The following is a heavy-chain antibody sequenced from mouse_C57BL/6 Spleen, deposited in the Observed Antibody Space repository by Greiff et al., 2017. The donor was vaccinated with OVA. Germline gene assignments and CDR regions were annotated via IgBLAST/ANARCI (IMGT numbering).Heavy chain of an antibody. CDR3: ARERRPYYAMDY. CDR1: GYTFTSYW. CDR2: IYPGSGST. Sequence: VQLQQPGAELVKPGASVKMSCKASGYTFTSYWITWVKQRPGQGLEWIGDIYPGSGSTNYNEKFKSKATLTVDTSSSTAYMQRSSLTSEDSAVYYCARERRPYYAMDYWGQGTSVTVSS. J-gene: IGHJ4*01. V-gene: IGHV1-55*01.